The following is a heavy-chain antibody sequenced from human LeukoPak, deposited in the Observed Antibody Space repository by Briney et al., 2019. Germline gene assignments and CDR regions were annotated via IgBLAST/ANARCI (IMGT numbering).Heavy chain of an antibody. Sequence: PGGSLRLSCAASGFTFSSYSMNWVRQAPGKGPEWVSSISSSSSYIYYADSVKGRFTISRDNAKNSLYLQMNSLRAEDTAVYYCARAYDYVWGSYRPDYWGQGTLVTVSS. CDR2: ISSSSSYI. CDR3: ARAYDYVWGSYRPDY. V-gene: IGHV3-21*01. J-gene: IGHJ4*02. D-gene: IGHD3-16*02. CDR1: GFTFSSYS.